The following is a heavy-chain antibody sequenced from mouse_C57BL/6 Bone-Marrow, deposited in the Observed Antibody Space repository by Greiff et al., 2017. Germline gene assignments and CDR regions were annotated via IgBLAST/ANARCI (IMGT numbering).Heavy chain of an antibody. V-gene: IGHV1-64*01. CDR3: ARAATVVAHYYAIDY. CDR1: GYTFTSYW. CDR2: IHPTSGST. D-gene: IGHD1-1*01. J-gene: IGHJ4*01. Sequence: QVQLQQSGAELVKPGASVKLSCKASGYTFTSYWMHWVKQRPGQGLEWIGMIHPTSGSTNYNEKFKSKATLTVDQSSSTAYMQLSRLTSEDSAVCYCARAATVVAHYYAIDYWGQGTSVTVSS.